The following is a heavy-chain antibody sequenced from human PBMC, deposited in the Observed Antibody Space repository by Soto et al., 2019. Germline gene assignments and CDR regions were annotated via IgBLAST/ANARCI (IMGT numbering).Heavy chain of an antibody. V-gene: IGHV3-23*01. Sequence: EVQLLESGGGLVQPGGSLRLSCAASGFTFSSYAMTWVRQAPGKGLEWVSAISGSGGSTYYADSVKGRFTISRDNSKNTLYLQMNSLRAEYTAVYYCAKDQWLEQWLVHYWGQGTLVTVSS. CDR3: AKDQWLEQWLVHY. CDR1: GFTFSSYA. CDR2: ISGSGGST. D-gene: IGHD6-19*01. J-gene: IGHJ4*02.